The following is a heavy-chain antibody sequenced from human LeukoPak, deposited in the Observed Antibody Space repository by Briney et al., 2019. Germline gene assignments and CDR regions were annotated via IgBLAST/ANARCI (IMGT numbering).Heavy chain of an antibody. J-gene: IGHJ5*02. CDR3: AREKGTRYYGSGSYYNTNWFDP. CDR2: IYTSGST. CDR1: GGSISSYY. D-gene: IGHD3-10*01. Sequence: SETLSPTCTVSGGSISSYYWSWIRQPAGKGLEWIGRIYTSGSTNYNPSLKSRVTMSVDTSKNQFSLKLSSVTAADTAVYYCAREKGTRYYGSGSYYNTNWFDPWGQGTLVTVSS. V-gene: IGHV4-4*07.